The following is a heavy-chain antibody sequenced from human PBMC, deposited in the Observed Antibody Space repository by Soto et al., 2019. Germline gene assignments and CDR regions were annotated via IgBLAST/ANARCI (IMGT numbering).Heavy chain of an antibody. D-gene: IGHD6-25*01. V-gene: IGHV1-2*02. CDR3: ARTRLKYSSGTTKKNWFDP. Sequence: ASVKVYCKASGYTFTGYYMHWVRQAPGQGLEWMGWINPNSGGTNYAQKFQGRVTMTRDTSISTAYMELSRLRSDDTAVYYCARTRLKYSSGTTKKNWFDPWGQGTLVTVSS. CDR1: GYTFTGYY. CDR2: INPNSGGT. J-gene: IGHJ5*02.